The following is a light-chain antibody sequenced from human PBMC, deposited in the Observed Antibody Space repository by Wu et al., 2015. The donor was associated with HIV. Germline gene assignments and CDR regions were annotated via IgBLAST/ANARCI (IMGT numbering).Light chain of an antibody. CDR3: LQYGNLLI. V-gene: IGKV3-20*01. CDR2: GAS. CDR1: QSVSSNY. Sequence: EIVLTQSPGTLSLSPGERATLSCRASQSVSSNYLAWYQQKPGHAPRLLIHGASSRATGIPDRFSGSGSGTDFTLTISRLEPEDFAVYCCLQYGNLLIFGGGTEVQIK. J-gene: IGKJ4*01.